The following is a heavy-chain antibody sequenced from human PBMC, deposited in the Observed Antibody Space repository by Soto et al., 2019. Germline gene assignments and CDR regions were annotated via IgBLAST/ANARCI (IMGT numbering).Heavy chain of an antibody. J-gene: IGHJ2*01. V-gene: IGHV1-69*13. Sequence: SVKVSCKASGGTFSNHAISWVRQAPGQGPEWMGGIIPIFGTANYAQKFQGRVTITADESTTTAYMELSSLRSEDTAVYYCAQTLGSAVSGPGRFDLWGRGTLVTVSS. D-gene: IGHD6-19*01. CDR2: IIPIFGTA. CDR1: GGTFSNHA. CDR3: AQTLGSAVSGPGRFDL.